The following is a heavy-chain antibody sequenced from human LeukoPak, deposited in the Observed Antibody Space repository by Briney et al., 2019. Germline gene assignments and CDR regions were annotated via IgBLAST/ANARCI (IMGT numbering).Heavy chain of an antibody. CDR2: IYSGGST. Sequence: GGSLRLSCAASGFIVSSNYMSWVRQVPGKGLEWVSIIYSGGSTFYADSVKGRFTISRDNSKNTLYLQMNSLRAEDTAVYYCARVAGSGYYYVFDSWGQGTLVTVSS. CDR1: GFIVSSNY. CDR3: ARVAGSGYYYVFDS. V-gene: IGHV3-53*01. D-gene: IGHD3-22*01. J-gene: IGHJ4*02.